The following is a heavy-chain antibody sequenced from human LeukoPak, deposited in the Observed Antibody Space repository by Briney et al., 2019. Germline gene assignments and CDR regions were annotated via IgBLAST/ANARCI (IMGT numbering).Heavy chain of an antibody. CDR1: GYTLTELT. CDR2: FDPEDGET. CDR3: ATEDYYDSNGYYYFDY. D-gene: IGHD3-22*01. V-gene: IGHV1-24*01. J-gene: IGHJ4*02. Sequence: GASVKVSCKVSGYTLTELTMHCVRQAPGKGLEWMGGFDPEDGETIYAQKFQGRVTMTEDTSTDTAYMELSSLRSEDTAVYYCATEDYYDSNGYYYFDYWGQGTLVTVSS.